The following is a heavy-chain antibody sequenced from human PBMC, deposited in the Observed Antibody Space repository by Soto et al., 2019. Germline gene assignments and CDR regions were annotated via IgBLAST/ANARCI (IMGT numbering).Heavy chain of an antibody. CDR3: ARATVVTPRFDY. CDR1: GGSISSGDYY. Sequence: QVQLQESGPGLVKPSQTLSLTCTVSGGSISSGDYYWSWIRQPPGKGLEWIGYIYYSGSTYYNPSRKSRXXIXVXXSKNQFSLKLSSVTAADTAVYYCARATVVTPRFDYWGQGTLVTVSS. CDR2: IYYSGST. D-gene: IGHD4-17*01. J-gene: IGHJ4*02. V-gene: IGHV4-30-4*01.